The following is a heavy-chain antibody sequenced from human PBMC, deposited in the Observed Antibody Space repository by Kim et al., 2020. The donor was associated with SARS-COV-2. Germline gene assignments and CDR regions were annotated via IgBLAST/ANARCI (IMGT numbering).Heavy chain of an antibody. J-gene: IGHJ4*02. V-gene: IGHV4-34*01. Sequence: SETLSLTCAVYGRSFSGYYWSWIRQSPGKGLEWIGEINHSGSTYYNPSLKSRVTISVDTSKTQFSLRLTFVTAADRAVYFCARVSRPSAYSFGPVDYWGQGTLVTVSS. CDR1: GRSFSGYY. CDR3: ARVSRPSAYSFGPVDY. D-gene: IGHD3-3*01. CDR2: INHSGST.